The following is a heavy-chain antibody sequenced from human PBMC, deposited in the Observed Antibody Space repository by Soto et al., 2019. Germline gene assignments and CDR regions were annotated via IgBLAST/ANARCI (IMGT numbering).Heavy chain of an antibody. D-gene: IGHD3-10*01. Sequence: EVQLLESGGGLVQPGGSLRLSCAASGFTFSSYAMSWVRQAPGKGLEWVSAISGSGGSTYYADSVKGRFTISRDNSKNXXXXXXXXXXXXXXXXXXXXXXXXXXGSYYIVYWGQGTLVTVSS. CDR1: GFTFSSYA. V-gene: IGHV3-23*01. CDR2: ISGSGGST. J-gene: IGHJ4*02. CDR3: XXXXXXXGSYYIVY.